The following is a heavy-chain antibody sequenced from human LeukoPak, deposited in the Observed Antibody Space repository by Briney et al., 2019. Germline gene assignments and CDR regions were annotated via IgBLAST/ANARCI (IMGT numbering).Heavy chain of an antibody. CDR1: RGGLECCY. D-gene: IGHD2/OR15-2a*01. V-gene: IGHV4-34*01. CDR3: ARGLYILYYYYGMDV. J-gene: IGHJ6*02. CDR2: INHSGST. Sequence: SETVSLTVAVCRGGLECCYWRWIRQPPGKGLEWIGEINHSGSTNYNPSLKSRVTISVDTSKNQFSLKLSSVTAADTAVYYCARGLYILYYYYGMDVWGQGTTVTVSS.